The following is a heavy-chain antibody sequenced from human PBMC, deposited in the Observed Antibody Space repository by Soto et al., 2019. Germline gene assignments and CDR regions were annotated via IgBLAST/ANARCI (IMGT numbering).Heavy chain of an antibody. J-gene: IGHJ4*02. V-gene: IGHV4-4*07. D-gene: IGHD1-26*01. CDR1: GGSINNYY. CDR2: FHPVAEG. Sequence: QVRLQESGPRLVRPSETLSLTCTVSGGSINNYYWNWIRQPAGRGLEGLGRFHPVAEGHYNASLRSRISMSSDASKNQVSLNLNSVTAADTALYYCASLGPTIDYWGPGIRVTVSP. CDR3: ASLGPTIDY.